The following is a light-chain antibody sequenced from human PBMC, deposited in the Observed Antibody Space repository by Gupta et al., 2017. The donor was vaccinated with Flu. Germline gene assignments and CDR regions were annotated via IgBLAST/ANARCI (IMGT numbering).Light chain of an antibody. Sequence: QSAPTQPRSVSGSPGQSVTISCPGTSNDVGGYNRVSWYEQRPGEAPKLILYDVTERPSGVPDRFSGSKSGNTASLTISGLQADDEADYYCSSHAGRVTWVFGTGTTVTVL. CDR2: DVT. V-gene: IGLV2-11*01. CDR1: SNDVGGYNR. J-gene: IGLJ1*01. CDR3: SSHAGRVTWV.